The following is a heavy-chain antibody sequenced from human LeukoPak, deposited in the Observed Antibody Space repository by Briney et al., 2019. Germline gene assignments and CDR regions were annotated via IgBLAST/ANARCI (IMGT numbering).Heavy chain of an antibody. CDR3: ARGVRTYYYGSGSYSWGQFDY. CDR1: GFTFSSYE. D-gene: IGHD3-10*01. Sequence: PGGSLRLSCAASGFTFSSYEMNWVRQAPGKGLEWVSYISSSGSTIYYADSVKGRFTISRDNGKNSLYLQMNSLRAEDTAVYYCARGVRTYYYGSGSYSWGQFDYWGQGTLVTVSS. CDR2: ISSSGSTI. V-gene: IGHV3-48*03. J-gene: IGHJ4*02.